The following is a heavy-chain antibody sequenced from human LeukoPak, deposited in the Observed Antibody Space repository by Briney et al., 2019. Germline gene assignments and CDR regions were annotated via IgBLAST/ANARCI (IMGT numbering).Heavy chain of an antibody. J-gene: IGHJ4*02. CDR3: QAGSSPSAY. Sequence: GGTLRLSCAASGFTFSSYGMHWVRQAPGNGLEGVAVIRYDVSKKYSADTVKGQFTISKDNSKNTMYLQMNRLSAEDTTGYYVQAGSSPSAYWGQGTLVTVSS. CDR2: IRYDVSKK. D-gene: IGHD6-13*01. V-gene: IGHV3-30*02. CDR1: GFTFSSYG.